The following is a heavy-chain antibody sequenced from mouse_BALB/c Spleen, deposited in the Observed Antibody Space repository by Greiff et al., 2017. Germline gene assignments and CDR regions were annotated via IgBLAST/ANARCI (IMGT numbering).Heavy chain of an antibody. CDR3: ARSKLNYYGSSYFDY. Sequence: DVKLVESGPGLVKPSQSLSLTCTVTGYSITSDYAWNWIRQFPGNKLEWMGYISYSGSTSYNPSLKSRISITRDTSKNQFFLQLNSVTTEDTATYYCARSKLNYYGSSYFDYWGQGTTLTVSS. D-gene: IGHD1-1*01. V-gene: IGHV3-2*02. CDR2: ISYSGST. J-gene: IGHJ2*01. CDR1: GYSITSDYA.